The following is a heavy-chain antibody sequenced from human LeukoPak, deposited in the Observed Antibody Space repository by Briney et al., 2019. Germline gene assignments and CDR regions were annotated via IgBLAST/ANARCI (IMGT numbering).Heavy chain of an antibody. D-gene: IGHD3-3*01. CDR2: INSDGSST. CDR1: GFTFSSYW. CDR3: ARDREGYDFWSGYPPIYYYYGMDV. V-gene: IGHV3-74*01. J-gene: IGHJ6*02. Sequence: GGSLRLSCAASGFTFSSYWMHWVRQAPGKGLVWVSRINSDGSSTSYADSVKGRFTISRGNAKNTLYLQMNSLRAGDTAVYYCARDREGYDFWSGYPPIYYYYGMDVWGQGTTVTVSS.